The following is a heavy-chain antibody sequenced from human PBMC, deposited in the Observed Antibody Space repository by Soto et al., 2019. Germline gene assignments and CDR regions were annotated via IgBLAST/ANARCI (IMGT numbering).Heavy chain of an antibody. CDR2: VWINGGNI. CDR1: GFIFRNYG. CDR3: VRDEIQIWSYVGSFDY. Sequence: GGSLRLSCAASGFIFRNYGMHWVRQTPGRGLEWVAIVWINGGNIGYGQSVQGRFTVSRDDSKNMLYLQMDSLGVEDTAVYYCVRDEIQIWSYVGSFDYWGQGSAVTVSS. D-gene: IGHD5-18*01. J-gene: IGHJ4*02. V-gene: IGHV3-33*01.